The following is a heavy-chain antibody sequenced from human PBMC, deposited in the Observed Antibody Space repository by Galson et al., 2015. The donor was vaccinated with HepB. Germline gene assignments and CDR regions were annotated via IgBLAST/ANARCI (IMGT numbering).Heavy chain of an antibody. D-gene: IGHD6-19*01. CDR1: GFTVSSNY. Sequence: SLRLSCAASGFTVSSNYMSWVRQAPGKGLEWVSVIYSGGSTYYADSVKGRFTISRDNSKNTLYLQMNSLRAEDTAVYYCARVSSSGWYAYWGQGTLVTVSS. J-gene: IGHJ4*02. V-gene: IGHV3-66*02. CDR3: ARVSSSGWYAY. CDR2: IYSGGST.